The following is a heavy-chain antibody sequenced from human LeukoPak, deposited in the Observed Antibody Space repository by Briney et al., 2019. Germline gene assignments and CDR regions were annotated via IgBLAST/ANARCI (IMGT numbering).Heavy chain of an antibody. J-gene: IGHJ4*02. Sequence: KTSETLSLTCTVSGGSTSSSSYYWGWIRHPPGKGLEWIGCIYYSGSTYYNPSLKNRVNICVDTFKNQFSMKLSSVTAADTAVYYCASNPIRYFDWLSEGGYFDYWGQGTLVTVSS. V-gene: IGHV4-39*01. D-gene: IGHD3-9*01. CDR3: ASNPIRYFDWLSEGGYFDY. CDR1: GGSTSSSSYY. CDR2: IYYSGST.